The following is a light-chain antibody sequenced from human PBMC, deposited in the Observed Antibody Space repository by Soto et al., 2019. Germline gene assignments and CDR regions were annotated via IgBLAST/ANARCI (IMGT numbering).Light chain of an antibody. CDR1: QSVSSY. J-gene: IGKJ4*01. CDR2: DAS. V-gene: IGKV3-11*01. Sequence: IALTQSPGTLSLSPGERATLSCRASQSVSSYLAWFQQKPGQAPRILIYDASSRVAGIPARFSGSGSGTDFTLTISSLEPEDSAIYYCQQHSTWPLTFGGGTTVEI. CDR3: QQHSTWPLT.